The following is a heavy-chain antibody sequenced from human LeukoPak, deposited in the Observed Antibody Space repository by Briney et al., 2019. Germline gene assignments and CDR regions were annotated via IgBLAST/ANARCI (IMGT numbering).Heavy chain of an antibody. D-gene: IGHD3-3*01. J-gene: IGHJ5*02. CDR3: AKVSRRGFLEWHNWFDP. V-gene: IGHV3-53*01. CDR2: IYSGGTT. CDR1: GFTVSSNY. Sequence: GGSLRLSCAASGFTVSSNYMSWVRQAPGKGLEWVSVIYSGGTTYYADSVKGRFTISRDNSKNTLYLQMNSLRAEDTAVYYCAKVSRRGFLEWHNWFDPWGQGTLVTVSS.